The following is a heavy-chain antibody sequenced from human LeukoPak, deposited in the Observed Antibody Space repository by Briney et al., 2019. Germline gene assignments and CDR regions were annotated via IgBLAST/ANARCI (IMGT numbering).Heavy chain of an antibody. D-gene: IGHD2-21*02. CDR1: GFTLSSYA. CDR3: AKDHCGGDCSPRWFDP. CDR2: ISGSGGST. J-gene: IGHJ5*02. Sequence: LPGGSLRLSCAASGFTLSSYAMSWVRQAPGKGLEWVSAISGSGGSTYYEDSVKGRFTISSDNSKNTLYLQMNSLRAEDTAVYYCAKDHCGGDCSPRWFDPWGQGTLVTVSS. V-gene: IGHV3-23*01.